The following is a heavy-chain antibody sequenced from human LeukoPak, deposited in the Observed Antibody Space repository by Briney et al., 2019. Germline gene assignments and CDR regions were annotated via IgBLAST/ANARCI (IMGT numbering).Heavy chain of an antibody. CDR1: GFTVSSNY. Sequence: GGSLRLSCAASGFTVSSNYMSWVRQAPGKGLEWVAVISYDGSNKYYADSVKGRFTISRDNSKNTLYLQMNSLRAEDTAVYYCAREYYYYDSSGYRGPYDYWGQGTLVTVSS. J-gene: IGHJ4*02. V-gene: IGHV3-30*03. CDR2: ISYDGSNK. D-gene: IGHD3-22*01. CDR3: AREYYYYDSSGYRGPYDY.